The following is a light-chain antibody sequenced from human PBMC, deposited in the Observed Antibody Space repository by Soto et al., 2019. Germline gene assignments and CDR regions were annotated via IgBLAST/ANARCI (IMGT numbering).Light chain of an antibody. J-gene: IGKJ4*01. Sequence: EIVLTKSPGTLSLSPGETATLSCRASQTIGRAYLAWYQQKPGQAPRLLIFGSSSRATGIPDRFSGRGSGADFTLTISRLEPEDFAVYYCQQYASSPLLTFGGGTKVDIK. CDR1: QTIGRAY. CDR2: GSS. CDR3: QQYASSPLLT. V-gene: IGKV3-20*01.